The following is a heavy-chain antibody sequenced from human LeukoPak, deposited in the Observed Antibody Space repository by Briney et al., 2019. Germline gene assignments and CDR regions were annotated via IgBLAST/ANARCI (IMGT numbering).Heavy chain of an antibody. V-gene: IGHV3-7*04. CDR1: GFSFSTFW. CDR2: IKLDGSVK. Sequence: GGSLRLSCTASGFSFSTFWMNWVRQAPGKGLEWVANIKLDGSVKYYVDSVKGRFTISRDNAMQSLYLQMNSLRAEDTAVYYCAGGVSYWGRGTLVTVSS. J-gene: IGHJ4*02. CDR3: AGGVSY.